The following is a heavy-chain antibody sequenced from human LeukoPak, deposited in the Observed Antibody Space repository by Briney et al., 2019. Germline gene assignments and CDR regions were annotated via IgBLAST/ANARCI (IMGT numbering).Heavy chain of an antibody. CDR3: ARDMGDSSGYPNWFDP. V-gene: IGHV4-38-2*02. D-gene: IGHD3-22*01. CDR1: GCSISSGYY. Sequence: SETLSLTCTVSGCSISSGYYWGWIRQPPGKGLEWIGSIYHSGSTYYNPSLKSRVTISVDTSKNQFSLKLSSVTAADTAVYYCARDMGDSSGYPNWFDPWGQGTLVTVSS. CDR2: IYHSGST. J-gene: IGHJ5*02.